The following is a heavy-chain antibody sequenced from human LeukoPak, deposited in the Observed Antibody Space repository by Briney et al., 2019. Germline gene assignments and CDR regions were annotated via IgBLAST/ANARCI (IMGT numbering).Heavy chain of an antibody. J-gene: IGHJ6*03. V-gene: IGHV3-23*01. Sequence: GESLRLSCAASGVTFSSYAMSWIRQPPGKGLEWVSAISGSGGSTYYADSVKGRFTISRDNSKNTLYLQMNSMRAEDTAVYYCAKGGRYYDSSGYYYVSFDYYYYMDVWGKGTTVTVSS. CDR2: ISGSGGST. CDR3: AKGGRYYDSSGYYYVSFDYYYYMDV. D-gene: IGHD3-22*01. CDR1: GVTFSSYA.